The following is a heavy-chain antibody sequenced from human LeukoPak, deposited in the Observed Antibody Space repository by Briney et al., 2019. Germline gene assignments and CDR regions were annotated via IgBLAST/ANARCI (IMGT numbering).Heavy chain of an antibody. Sequence: GESLRLSCAASGFTFSSYAMSWVRQAPGKGLEWVSAISGSGNSTYYADSVKGRFTISRDNSKNTLYLQMNSLRVDDTAVYYCAKFWFGELSELDYWGQGTLVTVSS. CDR1: GFTFSSYA. D-gene: IGHD3-10*01. CDR2: ISGSGNST. V-gene: IGHV3-23*01. J-gene: IGHJ4*02. CDR3: AKFWFGELSELDY.